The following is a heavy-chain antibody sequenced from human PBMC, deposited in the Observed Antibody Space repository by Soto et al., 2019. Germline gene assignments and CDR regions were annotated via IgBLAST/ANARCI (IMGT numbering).Heavy chain of an antibody. J-gene: IGHJ4*02. D-gene: IGHD3-10*01. V-gene: IGHV3-30*18. CDR1: GFTFSSYG. CDR3: AKDMIVRITMVRGVQN. CDR2: ISYDGSNK. Sequence: QVQLVESGGGVVQPGRSLRLSCAASGFTFSSYGMHWVRQAPGKGLEWVAVISYDGSNKYYADSVKGRFTISRDNSKNTLYLQMNSLRAEDTAVYYCAKDMIVRITMVRGVQNWGQGTLVTVSS.